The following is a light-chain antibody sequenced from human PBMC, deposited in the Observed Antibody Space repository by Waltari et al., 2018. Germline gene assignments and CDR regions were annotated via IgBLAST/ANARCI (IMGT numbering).Light chain of an antibody. CDR2: RDN. Sequence: QSVLTQPPSASGTPGQRVTISCSGSSSNIGSNYVYWYQQLPGTAPKVLIQRDNQRPSGVPDRFPGSTSGASASLAISGLRSEDEADYYCAAGDDRLSGPVFGGGTKVTVL. CDR3: AAGDDRLSGPV. J-gene: IGLJ2*01. V-gene: IGLV1-47*01. CDR1: SSNIGSNY.